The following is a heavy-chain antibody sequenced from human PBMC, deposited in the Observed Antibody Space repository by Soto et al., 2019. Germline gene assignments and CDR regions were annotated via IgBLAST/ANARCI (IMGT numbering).Heavy chain of an antibody. V-gene: IGHV4-31*03. J-gene: IGHJ4*02. CDR1: GGSISSGGYY. Sequence: QVQLQQSSPGLVKPSQTLSLTCTVSGGSISSGGYYSSWIRQHPGKGLEWIGYIYYSGSTYYNPSLKSRGTTPVNTSKHQFSLRLSSVTAARPAVYYCAREPSIWGQGTRVTVSS. CDR2: IYYSGST. CDR3: AREPSI.